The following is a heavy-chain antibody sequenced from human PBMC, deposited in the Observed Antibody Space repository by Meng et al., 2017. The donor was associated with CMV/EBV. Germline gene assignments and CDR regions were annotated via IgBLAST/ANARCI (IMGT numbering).Heavy chain of an antibody. CDR3: ARDYSGIAARPGFDP. CDR2: IIPIFGTA. D-gene: IGHD6-6*01. V-gene: IGHV1-69*12. Sequence: QAQLVQCGAEVKKPGSSVKVSCKASGGTFSSYAISWVRQAPGQGLEWMGGIIPIFGTANYAQKFQGRVTITADESTSTAYMELSSLRSEDTAVYYCARDYSGIAARPGFDPWGQGTLVTVSS. J-gene: IGHJ5*02. CDR1: GGTFSSYA.